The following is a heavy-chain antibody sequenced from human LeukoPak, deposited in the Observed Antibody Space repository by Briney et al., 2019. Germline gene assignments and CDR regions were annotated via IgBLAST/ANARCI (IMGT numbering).Heavy chain of an antibody. CDR2: INPNSGGT. Sequence: ASVKVSCKASGYTFTGYYMHWVRQAPGQGLKWMGWINPNSGGTNYAQKFQGRVTMTRDTSISTAYMELSRLRSDDTAVYYCARPFEYDFWSGYYQYYFDYWGQGTLVTVSS. D-gene: IGHD3-3*01. V-gene: IGHV1-2*02. J-gene: IGHJ4*02. CDR3: ARPFEYDFWSGYYQYYFDY. CDR1: GYTFTGYY.